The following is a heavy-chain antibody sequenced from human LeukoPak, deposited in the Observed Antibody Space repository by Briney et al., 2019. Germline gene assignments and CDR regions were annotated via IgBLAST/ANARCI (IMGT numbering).Heavy chain of an antibody. V-gene: IGHV3-30*03. Sequence: GGSLRLSCAASGFTFSSYGMHWVRQAPGKGLERVAVISYDGRNRYYADSVKGRFIISRDNSKNTLYLDMNSPRPDDTAVYFCAREREISEVGPLGYYYYAMDVWGQGTTVTVSS. CDR2: ISYDGRNR. D-gene: IGHD1-26*01. J-gene: IGHJ6*02. CDR1: GFTFSSYG. CDR3: AREREISEVGPLGYYYYAMDV.